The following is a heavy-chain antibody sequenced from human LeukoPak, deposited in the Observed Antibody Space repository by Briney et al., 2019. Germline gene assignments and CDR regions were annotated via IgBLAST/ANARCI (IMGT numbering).Heavy chain of an antibody. CDR3: AKGLGTDYYGSGSYEDAFDI. D-gene: IGHD3-10*01. CDR2: ISGSGGST. CDR1: GFTFSSYA. V-gene: IGHV3-23*01. J-gene: IGHJ3*02. Sequence: PGGSLRLSCAASGFTFSSYAMSWVRQAPGKGLEWVLAISGSGGSTYYADSVKGRFTISRDSSKNTLYLQMNSLRAEDTAVYYCAKGLGTDYYGSGSYEDAFDIWGQGTMVTVSS.